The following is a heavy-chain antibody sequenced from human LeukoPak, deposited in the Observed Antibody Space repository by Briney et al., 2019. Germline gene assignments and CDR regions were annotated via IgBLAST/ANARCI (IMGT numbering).Heavy chain of an antibody. D-gene: IGHD3-22*01. CDR1: GGSISSYY. V-gene: IGHV4-4*07. CDR3: ARDLAGYYDSSGYYRDAFDI. CDR2: IYTSGST. Sequence: SETLSLTCTVSGGSISSYYWSWLRQPAGKGLEWIGRIYTSGSTNYNPSLKSRVTISVDTSKNQFSLKLSSVTAADTAVYYCARDLAGYYDSSGYYRDAFDIWGQGTMVTVSS. J-gene: IGHJ3*02.